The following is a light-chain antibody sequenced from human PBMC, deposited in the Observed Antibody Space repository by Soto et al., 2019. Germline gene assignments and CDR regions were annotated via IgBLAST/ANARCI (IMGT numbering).Light chain of an antibody. V-gene: IGLV2-11*01. CDR1: SSDVGGYNY. J-gene: IGLJ1*01. CDR2: DVS. Sequence: QSALTQPRSVSGSPGQSVTISCTGTSSDVGGYNYVSWYQQHPGKAPKLMIYDVSKRPSGVPDRFSGSEAGNTASLPIPRLQVQVEADYYCCSYAGSYTLYVFGTGTKLTVL. CDR3: CSYAGSYTLYV.